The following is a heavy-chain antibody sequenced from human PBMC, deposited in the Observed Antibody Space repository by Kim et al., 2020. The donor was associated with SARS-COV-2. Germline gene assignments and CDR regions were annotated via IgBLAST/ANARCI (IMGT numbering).Heavy chain of an antibody. J-gene: IGHJ4*02. CDR3: ARGTGTTLDY. Sequence: NTNYARKLQGRVTMTTDTSTSTAYMELRSLRSDDTAVYYCARGTGTTLDYWGQGTLVTVSS. CDR2: NT. V-gene: IGHV1-18*01. D-gene: IGHD1-1*01.